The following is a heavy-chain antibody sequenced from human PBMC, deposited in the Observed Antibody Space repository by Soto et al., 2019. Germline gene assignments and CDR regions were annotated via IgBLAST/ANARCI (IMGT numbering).Heavy chain of an antibody. CDR1: GGSIGSGDYY. CDR2: IYYSGST. CDR3: ARAASYCTKGVGYPSSFDD. D-gene: IGHD2-8*01. J-gene: IGHJ4*02. Sequence: SETLSLTCTVSGGSIGSGDYYWSWIRQPPGKGLEWIGYIYYSGSTYYNPSLQSRVTISVDTSKNQFSLKLSSVTAADTAVHYCARAASYCTKGVGYPSSFDDWGQGTLVTVSS. V-gene: IGHV4-30-4*01.